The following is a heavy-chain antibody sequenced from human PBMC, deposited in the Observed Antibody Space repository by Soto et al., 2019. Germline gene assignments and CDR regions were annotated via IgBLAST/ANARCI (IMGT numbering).Heavy chain of an antibody. Sequence: VQLVESGGGLVKPGGSLRLSCAASGFTFSSYSMNWVRQAPGKGLEWVSSISSSSSYIYYADSVKGRFTISRDNAKNSLYLQMNSLRAEDTAVYYCARDDSSAEYFQHWGQGTLVTVSS. J-gene: IGHJ1*01. D-gene: IGHD4-4*01. CDR1: GFTFSSYS. CDR3: ARDDSSAEYFQH. CDR2: ISSSSSYI. V-gene: IGHV3-21*01.